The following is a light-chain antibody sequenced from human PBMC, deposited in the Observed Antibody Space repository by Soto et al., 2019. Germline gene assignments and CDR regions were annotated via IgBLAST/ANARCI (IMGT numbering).Light chain of an antibody. CDR1: QGISSY. CDR3: QQYYSPPS. CDR2: AAS. J-gene: IGKJ1*01. V-gene: IGKV1-8*01. Sequence: AILSTQSPSSVSASPGDRVTITCRASQGISSYLAWYQQKPGKAPKLLIYAASTLQSGVPSRFSGSGSGTDFTLTISCLQSEDFATYYCQQYYSPPSFGQGTKVDI.